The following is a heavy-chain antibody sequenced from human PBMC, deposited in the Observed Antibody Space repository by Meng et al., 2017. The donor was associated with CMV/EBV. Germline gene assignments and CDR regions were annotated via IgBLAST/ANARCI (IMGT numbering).Heavy chain of an antibody. CDR3: ASSPRRAANNWFDP. Sequence: CVVYGGSFSGYYWSWISQPTGKGLEWIGEINHSGSTNYNPSLKSRVTISVDTSKNQFSLKLSSVTAADTAVYYCASSPRRAANNWFDPWGQGTLVTVSS. J-gene: IGHJ5*02. CDR2: INHSGST. V-gene: IGHV4-34*01. D-gene: IGHD2-15*01. CDR1: GGSFSGYY.